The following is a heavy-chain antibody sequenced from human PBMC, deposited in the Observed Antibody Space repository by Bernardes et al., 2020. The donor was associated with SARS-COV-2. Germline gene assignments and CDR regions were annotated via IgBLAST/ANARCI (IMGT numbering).Heavy chain of an antibody. J-gene: IGHJ3*02. CDR2: IYSGGST. CDR1: GFTVSSNY. CDR3: ARGDRDGDAFDI. V-gene: IGHV3-53*01. Sequence: GGSLRLSCAASGFTVSSNYMSWVRQAPGKGLQWVSVIYSGGSTYHADSVKGRFTISRDNSKNTLYLQLNSLRSVDTAVYYCARGDRDGDAFDIWGQGTMVTVSS.